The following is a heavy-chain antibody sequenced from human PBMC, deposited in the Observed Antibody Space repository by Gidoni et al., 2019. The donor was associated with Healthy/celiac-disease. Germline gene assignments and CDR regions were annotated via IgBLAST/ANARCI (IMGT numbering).Heavy chain of an antibody. CDR2: INAGNGNT. CDR1: GYTFTSYA. CDR3: ARGRLPPYYMDV. D-gene: IGHD6-25*01. Sequence: QVQLVQSGAEVKKPGASVTASCKASGYTFTSYAMHWVRQAPGQRLEWMGWINAGNGNTKYSQKFQGRDTITRDTSASTAYMELSSLRSEDTAVYYCARGRLPPYYMDVWGKGTTVTVSS. V-gene: IGHV1-3*01. J-gene: IGHJ6*03.